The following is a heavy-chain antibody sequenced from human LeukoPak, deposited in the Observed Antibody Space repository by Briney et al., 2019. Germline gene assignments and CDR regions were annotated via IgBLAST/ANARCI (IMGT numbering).Heavy chain of an antibody. CDR2: IKQDGSEK. CDR3: ARSSVGSGWGFDY. J-gene: IGHJ4*02. Sequence: PGGSLRLSCAASGFTFSSYWMSWVRQAPGKGLEWVANIKQDGSEKYYVDSVKGRFTISRDNAKNSLYLQMNSLRAEDTAVYYCARSSVGSGWGFDYWGQGTLVTVSS. D-gene: IGHD6-19*01. V-gene: IGHV3-7*01. CDR1: GFTFSSYW.